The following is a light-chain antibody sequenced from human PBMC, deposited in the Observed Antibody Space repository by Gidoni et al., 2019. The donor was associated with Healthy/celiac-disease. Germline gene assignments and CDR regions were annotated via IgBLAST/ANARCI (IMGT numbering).Light chain of an antibody. CDR1: NIGSKS. Sequence: SYVLLQPHSVSVAPGQTARIACGGNNIGSKSVHWYQQKPGQAPGLVVYDDSDRSSGIPERFSGSNSGNTATLTISRGEAGDEADYYCQVWDSSSDHAVFGGGTQLTVL. V-gene: IGLV3-21*02. CDR3: QVWDSSSDHAV. CDR2: DDS. J-gene: IGLJ7*01.